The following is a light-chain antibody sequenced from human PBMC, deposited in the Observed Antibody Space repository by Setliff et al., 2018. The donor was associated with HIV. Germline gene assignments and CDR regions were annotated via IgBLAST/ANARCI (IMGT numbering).Light chain of an antibody. J-gene: IGLJ1*01. CDR1: SSDVGGYNY. CDR3: CSYTSSTPLYV. Sequence: QSVLTQPASVSGSPGQSITISCTGTSSDVGGYNYVSWYQQHPGKAPKLMIYDVTNRPSGVSNRFSGSNSGNTASLTISGLQAEDEADYYCCSYTSSTPLYVFGTGTKVTVL. CDR2: DVT. V-gene: IGLV2-14*03.